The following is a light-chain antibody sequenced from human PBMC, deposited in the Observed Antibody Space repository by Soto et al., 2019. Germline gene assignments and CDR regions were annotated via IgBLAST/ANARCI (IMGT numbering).Light chain of an antibody. J-gene: IGLJ1*01. CDR3: CSYVGLYTYV. CDR1: SSDVGGSNY. V-gene: IGLV2-11*01. CDR2: DVN. Sequence: QSALTQPRSVSGSPGQSVTISCTGTSSDVGGSNYVSWYQQHPGKAPTLMIYDVNKRPSGVPDRFSGSKSGNTASLTISGLQAEDEADYFFCSYVGLYTYVFGTGTKLTVL.